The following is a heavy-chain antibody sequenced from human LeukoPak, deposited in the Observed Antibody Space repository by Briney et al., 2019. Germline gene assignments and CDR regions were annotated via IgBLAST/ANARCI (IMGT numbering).Heavy chain of an antibody. V-gene: IGHV1-2*02. Sequence: ASVKVSCKASGYSFTAYYMHWVRQAPGQGLEWMGWINPNSGGTNYAQKFQGRVTMTRDTSISTAYMELNRLRSDDTAVYYCARDVGEYCSSTSCYASDKWGQGTLVTVSS. CDR3: ARDVGEYCSSTSCYASDK. CDR2: INPNSGGT. J-gene: IGHJ4*02. CDR1: GYSFTAYY. D-gene: IGHD2-2*01.